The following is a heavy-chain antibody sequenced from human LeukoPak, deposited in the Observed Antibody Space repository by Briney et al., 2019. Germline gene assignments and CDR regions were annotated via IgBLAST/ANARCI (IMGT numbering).Heavy chain of an antibody. D-gene: IGHD1-14*01. Sequence: GESLKISCKGSGYSFTSYWIGWVRQMPGKGLEWMGIIYPGDSDTRYSPSFQGQVTISADKSISTAYLQWSSLKASDTTMYYCARLLRNRGVAYLDHRGQGTLVTVSS. CDR3: ARLLRNRGVAYLDH. J-gene: IGHJ4*02. V-gene: IGHV5-51*01. CDR2: IYPGDSDT. CDR1: GYSFTSYW.